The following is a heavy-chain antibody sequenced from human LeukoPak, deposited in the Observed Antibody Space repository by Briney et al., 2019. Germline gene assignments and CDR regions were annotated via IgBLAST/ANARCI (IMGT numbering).Heavy chain of an antibody. CDR2: MNPNSGNT. CDR3: ARVGPGQQLLDYYYYMDV. J-gene: IGHJ6*03. V-gene: IGHV1-8*03. CDR1: GYTFTSYD. Sequence: GASVKVSCKASGYTFTSYDINWVRQATGQGLEWMGWMNPNSGNTGYAQKFQGRVTITRNTSISTAYMELSSLRSEDTAVYYCARVGPGQQLLDYYYYMDVWGKGTTVTVSS. D-gene: IGHD6-13*01.